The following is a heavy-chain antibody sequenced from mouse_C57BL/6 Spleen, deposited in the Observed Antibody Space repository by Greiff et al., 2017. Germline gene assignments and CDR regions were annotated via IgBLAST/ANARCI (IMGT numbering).Heavy chain of an antibody. J-gene: IGHJ2*01. Sequence: QVQLQQSGAELVKPGASVKLSCKASGYTFTEYTIHWVKQRSGQGLEWIGWFYPGSGSIKYNEKFKDKATLTADKSSSTVYMELSRLTSEDSAVYFCARHEVADYYGSSSYYFDYWGQGTTLTVSS. V-gene: IGHV1-62-2*01. D-gene: IGHD1-1*01. CDR1: GYTFTEYT. CDR3: ARHEVADYYGSSSYYFDY. CDR2: FYPGSGSI.